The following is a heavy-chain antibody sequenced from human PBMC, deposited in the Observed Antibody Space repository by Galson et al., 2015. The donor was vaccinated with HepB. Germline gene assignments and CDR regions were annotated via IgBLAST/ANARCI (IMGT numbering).Heavy chain of an antibody. CDR3: AGRQWPNVFDI. D-gene: IGHD6-19*01. Sequence: LRLSCAASGFTFSSYWMSWVRQAPGKGLEWVSGISDNGGRTSYTDSVKGRFTISRDNSKSTLYLQMNSLIVEDTAVYFCAGRQWPNVFDIWGQGTMATVSS. CDR1: GFTFSSYW. J-gene: IGHJ3*02. CDR2: ISDNGGRT. V-gene: IGHV3-23*01.